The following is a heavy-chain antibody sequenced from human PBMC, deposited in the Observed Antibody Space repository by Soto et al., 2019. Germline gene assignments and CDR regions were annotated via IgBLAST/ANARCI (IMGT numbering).Heavy chain of an antibody. CDR1: GNSFTNTW. D-gene: IGHD1-1*01. CDR3: ARRSWAGTSCFFDY. Sequence: EVQLAQSGAEVKKPGESLTISCQGSGNSFTNTWISWVRQTPEKGLEWMGRIDPIDSYTYYSPSFKGHVTITVDKSTTTAYLHWSSLKASDTAMYYCARRSWAGTSCFFDYWGQGTLVAVSA. V-gene: IGHV5-10-1*01. J-gene: IGHJ4*02. CDR2: IDPIDSYT.